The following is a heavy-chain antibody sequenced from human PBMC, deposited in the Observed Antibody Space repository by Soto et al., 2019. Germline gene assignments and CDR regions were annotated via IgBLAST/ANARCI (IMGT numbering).Heavy chain of an antibody. Sequence: QVQLVQSGPEVKKPGASVKVSCRASGYTFSTHGLSWVRQAPGQGLEWMGWITPYNGNTNYEQKLRGRLTMTTDTSTNTGYMEVRILRSDDTAVYYCARFRDCTGSTCDPSFGFDLWGPGTVVTVSS. V-gene: IGHV1-18*01. J-gene: IGHJ3*01. CDR2: ITPYNGNT. D-gene: IGHD2-8*02. CDR1: GYTFSTHG. CDR3: ARFRDCTGSTCDPSFGFDL.